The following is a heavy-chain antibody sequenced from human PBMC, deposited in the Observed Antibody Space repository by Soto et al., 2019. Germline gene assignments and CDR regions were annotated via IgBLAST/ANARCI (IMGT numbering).Heavy chain of an antibody. V-gene: IGHV3-7*01. J-gene: IGHJ6*03. Sequence: LRLSCAASGFTFSSYWMSWVRQAPGKGLEWVANIKQDGSEKYYVDSVKGRFTISRDNAKNSLYLQMNGLRAEDTAVYYCARDSQDYDFWSGPVHYYYMDVWGKGTTVTVS. CDR1: GFTFSSYW. D-gene: IGHD3-3*01. CDR3: ARDSQDYDFWSGPVHYYYMDV. CDR2: IKQDGSEK.